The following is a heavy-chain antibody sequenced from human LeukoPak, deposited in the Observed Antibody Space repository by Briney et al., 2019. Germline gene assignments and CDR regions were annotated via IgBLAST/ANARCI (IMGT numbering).Heavy chain of an antibody. J-gene: IGHJ5*02. CDR3: ARDTSGWYGVYWFDP. V-gene: IGHV3-48*02. CDR1: GFTFSSYS. CDR2: ISSSSSTI. Sequence: HPGGSLRLSCAASGFTFSSYSMNWVRQAPGKGLEWDSYISSSSSTIYYADSVKGRFTISRDNAKNSLYLQMNSLRDEDTAVYYCARDTSGWYGVYWFDPWGQGTLVTVSS. D-gene: IGHD6-19*01.